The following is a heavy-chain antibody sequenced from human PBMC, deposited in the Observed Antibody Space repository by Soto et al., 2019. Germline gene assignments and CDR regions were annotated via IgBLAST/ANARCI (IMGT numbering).Heavy chain of an antibody. V-gene: IGHV3-11*05. Sequence: ESGGGLVKPGGSLRLSCAGSEFSFSDYYMSWVRQAPGKGLEWVSYISSSNAYTNYADSVKGRFTTSRDNAKNLFYLQMNSLRADDTAVYYCARGRSSSWYRDGLDVWGQGTTVTVSS. CDR2: ISSSNAYT. D-gene: IGHD6-13*01. CDR1: EFSFSDYY. J-gene: IGHJ6*02. CDR3: ARGRSSSWYRDGLDV.